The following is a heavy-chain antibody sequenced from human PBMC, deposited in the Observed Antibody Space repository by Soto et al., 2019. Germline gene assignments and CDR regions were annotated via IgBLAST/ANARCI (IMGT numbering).Heavy chain of an antibody. CDR3: ARETSYSSSDPYYYYYYMDV. J-gene: IGHJ6*03. CDR2: ISAYNGNT. D-gene: IGHD6-6*01. Sequence: ASVKVSCKASGYTFTSYGISWVRQAPGQGLEWMGWISAYNGNTNYAQKLQGRVTMTTDTSTSTAYMELRSLRSDDTAVYYWARETSYSSSDPYYYYYYMDVWGKGTTVTVSS. CDR1: GYTFTSYG. V-gene: IGHV1-18*01.